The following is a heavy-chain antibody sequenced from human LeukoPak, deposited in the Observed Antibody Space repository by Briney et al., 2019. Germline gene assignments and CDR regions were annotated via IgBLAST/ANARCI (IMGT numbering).Heavy chain of an antibody. Sequence: SETLSFTGTVSGGSISSGDYYWRWIRQPPGRGLGWIGYIYYSGSTYYNPSLKSRVTISVDTSKNQFSLKLSSVTAADTAVYYCARTVTPSIYFDYWGQGTLVTVSS. D-gene: IGHD4-17*01. CDR2: IYYSGST. J-gene: IGHJ4*02. CDR3: ARTVTPSIYFDY. V-gene: IGHV4-30-4*01. CDR1: GGSISSGDYY.